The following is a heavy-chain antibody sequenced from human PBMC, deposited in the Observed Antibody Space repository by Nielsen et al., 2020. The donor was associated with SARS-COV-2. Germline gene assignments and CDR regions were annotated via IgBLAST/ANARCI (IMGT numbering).Heavy chain of an antibody. V-gene: IGHV1-2*02. J-gene: IGHJ6*02. Sequence: ASVKVSCKASGYTFTAYYIHWVRQAPGQGLEWMGWFNPGSGGTKYAQKFQGRVTTTRDTSSSTAYMELSSLRSDDTAVYYCARAGITSRRASDLYYFYHGMDVWGQGTTVTVSS. CDR2: FNPGSGGT. CDR3: ARAGITSRRASDLYYFYHGMDV. CDR1: GYTFTAYY. D-gene: IGHD6-6*01.